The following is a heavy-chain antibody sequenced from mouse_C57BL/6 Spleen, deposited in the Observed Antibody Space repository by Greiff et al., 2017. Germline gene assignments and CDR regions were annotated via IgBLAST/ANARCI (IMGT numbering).Heavy chain of an antibody. J-gene: IGHJ4*01. CDR2: ISYDGSN. CDR3: ARRGGSSGIYAMDY. Sequence: EVQLQESGPGLVKPSQSLSLTCSVTGYSITSGYYWNWIRQFPGNKLEWMGYISYDGSNNYNPSLKNRISITRDTSKNQFFLKLNSVTTEDTATYYCARRGGSSGIYAMDYWGQGTSVTVSS. D-gene: IGHD3-2*02. CDR1: GYSITSGYY. V-gene: IGHV3-6*01.